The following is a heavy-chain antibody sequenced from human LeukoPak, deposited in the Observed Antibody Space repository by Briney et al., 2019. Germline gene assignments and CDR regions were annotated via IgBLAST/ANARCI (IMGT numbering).Heavy chain of an antibody. CDR3: ARRIAARDYFDY. CDR2: IYYSGST. V-gene: IGHV4-39*07. J-gene: IGHJ4*02. CDR1: GGSISSSSYY. Sequence: SETLSLTCTVSGGSISSSSYYWDWLRQPPGKGLEWIGSIYYSGSTYYNPSLKSRVTISVDTSKNQFSLKLSSVTAADTAVYYCARRIAARDYFDYWGQGTRVTVSS. D-gene: IGHD6-6*01.